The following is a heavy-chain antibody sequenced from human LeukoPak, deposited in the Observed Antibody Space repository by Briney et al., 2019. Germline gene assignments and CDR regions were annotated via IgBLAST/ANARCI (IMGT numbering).Heavy chain of an antibody. V-gene: IGHV1-2*02. CDR3: ARSLIVVVPAAPDY. CDR1: GYTFTGYY. Sequence: ASVKVSCKASGYTFTGYYMHWVRQAPGQGLEWMGWINPNSGGTNYAQKFQGRVTMTRDTSISTAYMELSRLRSDDTAVYYCARSLIVVVPAAPDYWGQGTLVTVSS. J-gene: IGHJ4*02. CDR2: INPNSGGT. D-gene: IGHD2-2*01.